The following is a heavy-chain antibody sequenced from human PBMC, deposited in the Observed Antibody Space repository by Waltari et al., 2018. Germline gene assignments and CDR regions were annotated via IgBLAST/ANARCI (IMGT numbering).Heavy chain of an antibody. V-gene: IGHV4-39*07. Sequence: QLQLQESGPGLVKPSETLSLTCTVSGGSISSSSYYWGWIRQPPGKGLEWIGSIYYSGSTYYDPSLKSRVTISVDTSKNQFSLKLSAVTAADTAVYYCASERRAAPFDYWGQGTLVTVSS. CDR3: ASERRAAPFDY. CDR2: IYYSGST. CDR1: GGSISSSSYY. D-gene: IGHD2-15*01. J-gene: IGHJ4*02.